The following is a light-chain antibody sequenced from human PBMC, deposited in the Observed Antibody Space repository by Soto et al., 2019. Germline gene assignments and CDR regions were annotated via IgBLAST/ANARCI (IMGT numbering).Light chain of an antibody. Sequence: EIVMTQSPDTLSVSPGERATLSCRAGQGVTTNFAWYQQKSGQSPRLLIYDVSIRATGVPARLSGTGSETDFTLTISGLQSEDSAVYFCQQYNNWPYSFGQGTRLE. CDR3: QQYNNWPYS. CDR1: QGVTTN. V-gene: IGKV3-15*01. J-gene: IGKJ5*01. CDR2: DVS.